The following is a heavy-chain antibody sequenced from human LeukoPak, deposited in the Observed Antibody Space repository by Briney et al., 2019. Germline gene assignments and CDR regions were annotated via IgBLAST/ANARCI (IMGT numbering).Heavy chain of an antibody. V-gene: IGHV1-2*02. CDR2: INPNSGGT. Sequence: ASVKVSCKASGYTFTGYYMHWVRQAPGQGLEWMGWINPNSGGTNYAQKFQGRVTMTRDTSISIAYMELSRLRSDDTAVYYCARELAVAGTGDADYWGQGTLVTVSS. CDR1: GYTFTGYY. CDR3: ARELAVAGTGDADY. D-gene: IGHD6-19*01. J-gene: IGHJ4*02.